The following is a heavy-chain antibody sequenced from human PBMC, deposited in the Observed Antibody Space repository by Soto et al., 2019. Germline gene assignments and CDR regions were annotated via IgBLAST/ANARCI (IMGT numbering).Heavy chain of an antibody. CDR1: GFTFSSYS. Sequence: EVQLVESGGGLVQPGGSLRLSCAASGFTFSSYSMNWVRQAPGKGLEWVSYISSSSSTIYYADSVKGRFTISRDNAKNSRYLQMNSLRAEDTAVYYCARSSLYSGYDEFDYWGQGTLVTVSS. D-gene: IGHD5-12*01. CDR2: ISSSSSTI. J-gene: IGHJ4*02. V-gene: IGHV3-48*01. CDR3: ARSSLYSGYDEFDY.